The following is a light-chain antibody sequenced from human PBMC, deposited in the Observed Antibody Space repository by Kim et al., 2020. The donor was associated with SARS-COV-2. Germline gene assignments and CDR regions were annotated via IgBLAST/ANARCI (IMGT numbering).Light chain of an antibody. CDR2: KVS. CDR1: QSLEHSDGNTY. V-gene: IGKV2-30*02. J-gene: IGKJ5*01. CDR3: MQGTHWPLT. Sequence: DVVLTQSPLSLPVILGQSASFSCRSSQSLEHSDGNTYLIWFHQGPGQSPRRLLYKVSHRDSGVPDRFSGSGSGTDFTLWINRVEAEDVGVYYCMQGTHWPLTFGQGTRLEIK.